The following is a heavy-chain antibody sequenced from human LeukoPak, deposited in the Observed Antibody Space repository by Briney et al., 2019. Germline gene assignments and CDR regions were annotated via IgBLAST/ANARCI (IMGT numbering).Heavy chain of an antibody. CDR2: ISSYGGSS. CDR3: VKDLYSYSFDY. J-gene: IGHJ4*02. D-gene: IGHD2-8*01. V-gene: IGHV3-64D*09. Sequence: GGSLRLSCSASGFTFRNYGMHWVRQAPGKGLEYVSTISSYGGSSYYADLVKGRFTISRDNSKNTLYLQMSSLRAEDTAVYYCVKDLYSYSFDYWGQGTLVTVSS. CDR1: GFTFRNYG.